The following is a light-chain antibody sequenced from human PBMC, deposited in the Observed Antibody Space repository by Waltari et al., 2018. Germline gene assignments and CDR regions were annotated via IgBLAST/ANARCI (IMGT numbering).Light chain of an antibody. J-gene: IGLJ3*02. CDR1: KSDVGGYNY. V-gene: IGLV2-14*03. CDR3: SSSTGSNTWV. Sequence: QSALTQPASVSGFPGQSITISCTGTKSDVGGYNYVSCYQQHPGKAPKLIINDVSDRPLVVSNRFSGSKSVHTASLTFSGLQAEDEADYFCSSSTGSNTWVFGGGTKLTVL. CDR2: DVS.